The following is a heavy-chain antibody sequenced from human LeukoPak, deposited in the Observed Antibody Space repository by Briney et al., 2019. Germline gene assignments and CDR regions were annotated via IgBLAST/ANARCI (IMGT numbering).Heavy chain of an antibody. CDR3: ARVRKGSPYYFDY. Sequence: ASVKVSCKASGYTSTGYYMHWVRQAPGQGLEWMGWINPNSGGTNYAQKFQGWVTMTRDTSISTAYMELSRLRSDDTAVYYCARVRKGSPYYFDYWGQGTLVTVSS. CDR1: GYTSTGYY. V-gene: IGHV1-2*04. CDR2: INPNSGGT. J-gene: IGHJ4*02. D-gene: IGHD3-10*01.